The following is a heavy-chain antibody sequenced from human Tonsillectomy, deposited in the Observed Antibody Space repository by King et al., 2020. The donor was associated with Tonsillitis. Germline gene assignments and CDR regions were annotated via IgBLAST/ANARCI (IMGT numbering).Heavy chain of an antibody. D-gene: IGHD3-9*01. Sequence: VQLVESGGGLVQPGGSLSLSCAASGFTFSSYWMSWVRQAPGKGLEWVANIKQDGSEKYYVDSVKGRFTISRDTAKKSLHLQMNSLRAEDTAVYYCARGPYYDIVTGYYSTLPTYYFDYWGQGTLVTVSS. V-gene: IGHV3-7*03. CDR3: ARGPYYDIVTGYYSTLPTYYFDY. CDR1: GFTFSSYW. J-gene: IGHJ4*02. CDR2: IKQDGSEK.